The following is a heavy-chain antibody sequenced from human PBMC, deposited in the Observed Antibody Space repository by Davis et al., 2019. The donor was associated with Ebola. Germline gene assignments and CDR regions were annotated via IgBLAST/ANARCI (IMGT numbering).Heavy chain of an antibody. J-gene: IGHJ4*02. CDR1: GYTFTNYD. D-gene: IGHD4-23*01. Sequence: AASVKVSCKASGYTFTNYDVEWVRQATGQGLEWMGWMNPNSGNTGYAQKFQGRVTMTRSTSINTAYMELSSLRSEDSAVYYCAREVKRATQGSYFDYWGQGTLVTVSS. CDR2: MNPNSGNT. V-gene: IGHV1-8*01. CDR3: AREVKRATQGSYFDY.